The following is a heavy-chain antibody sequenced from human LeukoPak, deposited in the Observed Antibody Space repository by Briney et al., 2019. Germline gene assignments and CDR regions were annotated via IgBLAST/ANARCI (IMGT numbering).Heavy chain of an antibody. CDR1: GFTFSDYY. Sequence: SGGSLRLSCAASGFTFSDYYMSWIRQAPGKGLEWVTGISGSGGRTYYADSVKGRFTISRDNSKNTLYLQMNSLRAEDTAVYYCAKDGSSGRRWFDPWGQGTLVTVSS. V-gene: IGHV3-23*01. CDR3: AKDGSSGRRWFDP. D-gene: IGHD6-19*01. CDR2: ISGSGGRT. J-gene: IGHJ5*02.